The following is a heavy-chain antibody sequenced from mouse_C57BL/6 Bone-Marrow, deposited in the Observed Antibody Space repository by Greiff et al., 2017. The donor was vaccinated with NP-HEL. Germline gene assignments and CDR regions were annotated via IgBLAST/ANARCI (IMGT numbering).Heavy chain of an antibody. CDR1: GFTFSSYA. CDR3: TRTGTDYAMDY. Sequence: EVQGVESGAGLVKPGGSLKLSCAASGFTFSSYAMSWVRQTPEKRLEWVAYISSGGDYIYYADTVKGRFTISRDNARNTLYLQMSSLKSEDTAMYYCTRTGTDYAMDYWGQGTSVTVSS. J-gene: IGHJ4*01. D-gene: IGHD4-1*01. V-gene: IGHV5-9-1*02. CDR2: ISSGGDYI.